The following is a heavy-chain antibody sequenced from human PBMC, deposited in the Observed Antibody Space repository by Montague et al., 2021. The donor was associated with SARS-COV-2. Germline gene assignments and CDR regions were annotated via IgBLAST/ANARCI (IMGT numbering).Heavy chain of an antibody. V-gene: IGHV4-39*01. CDR1: GDSTSCPNCY. CDR2: IYNSGTT. J-gene: IGHJ5*02. D-gene: IGHD4-17*01. CDR3: ARHRNYGDHSLDNWFHP. Sequence: SETLSLTCTVSGDSTSCPNCYWGWTRQPPGKGLDWIGTIYNSGTTYYNPSLKSRLTISIDTSKNQFSLKLSSVIAADTAVYYCARHRNYGDHSLDNWFHPWGQGTLVTVSS.